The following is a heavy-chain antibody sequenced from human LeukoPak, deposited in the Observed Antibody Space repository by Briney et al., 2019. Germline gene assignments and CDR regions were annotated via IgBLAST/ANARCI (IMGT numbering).Heavy chain of an antibody. D-gene: IGHD5-12*01. CDR3: TVATTLGAYYYYYMDV. J-gene: IGHJ6*03. CDR2: IRSKANSYAT. CDR1: GFTFSGSA. V-gene: IGHV3-73*01. Sequence: PGGSLRLSCAASGFTFSGSAMHWVRQASGKGLEWVGRIRSKANSYATAYAASVKGRFTISRDDSKNTAYLQMNSLKTEDTAVYYCTVATTLGAYYYYYMDVWGKGTTVTISS.